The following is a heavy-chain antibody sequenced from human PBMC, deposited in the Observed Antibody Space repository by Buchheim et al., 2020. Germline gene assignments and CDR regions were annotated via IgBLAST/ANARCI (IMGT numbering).Heavy chain of an antibody. J-gene: IGHJ4*02. CDR2: VKKDGSET. CDR3: ANSWFGDLLY. CDR1: GFTFTNNG. D-gene: IGHD3-10*01. V-gene: IGHV3-7*01. Sequence: EVQLVESGGGLVQPGGSLRLSCAASGFTFTNNGMSWVRQPPGKGLEWVASVKKDGSETYYVDFARGRFTISRDNAKNSLYLQMNSLRAEDTAVYYCANSWFGDLLYWGQGTL.